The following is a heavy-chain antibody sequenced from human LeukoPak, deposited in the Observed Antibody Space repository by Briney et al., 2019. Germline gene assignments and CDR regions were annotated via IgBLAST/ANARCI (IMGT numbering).Heavy chain of an antibody. CDR1: GGSISSSSYY. V-gene: IGHV4-39*07. CDR2: IYYSGST. J-gene: IGHJ5*02. D-gene: IGHD3-3*01. Sequence: SETLSLTCTVSGGSISSSSYYWGWIRQPPGKGLEWIGSIYYSGSTYYNPSLKSRVTISVGTSKNQFSLKLSSVTAADTAVYYCARAPRITIFGVVKNWFDPWGQGTLVTVSS. CDR3: ARAPRITIFGVVKNWFDP.